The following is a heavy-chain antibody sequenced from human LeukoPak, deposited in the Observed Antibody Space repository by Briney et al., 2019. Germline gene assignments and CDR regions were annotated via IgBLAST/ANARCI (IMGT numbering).Heavy chain of an antibody. J-gene: IGHJ4*02. CDR2: IYYSGST. V-gene: IGHV4-59*11. D-gene: IGHD7-27*01. CDR1: GGSISSHY. Sequence: SETLSLTCTVSGGSISSHYWSWIRQPPGKGLEWIGYIYYSGSTNYNPSLKSRVTISVDTSKNQFSLKLSSVTAADTAVYYCARGPETEESFDYWGQGTLVTVSS. CDR3: ARGPETEESFDY.